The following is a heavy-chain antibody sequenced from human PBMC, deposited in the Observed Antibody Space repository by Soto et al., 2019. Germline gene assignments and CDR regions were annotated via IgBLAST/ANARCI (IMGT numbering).Heavy chain of an antibody. Sequence: SGTLSLNCAVYGGSFNGYYWRWIRPPPGKGLEWIGEINHSGSTNYNPSLKSRVTISVDASKNQFSLKLSSVTAADTAVYFCARGPGNYDFWSGHWSGRYYYMDFWDKGTTVTVS. D-gene: IGHD3-3*01. CDR1: GGSFNGYY. V-gene: IGHV4-34*01. CDR3: ARGPGNYDFWSGHWSGRYYYMDF. CDR2: INHSGST. J-gene: IGHJ6*03.